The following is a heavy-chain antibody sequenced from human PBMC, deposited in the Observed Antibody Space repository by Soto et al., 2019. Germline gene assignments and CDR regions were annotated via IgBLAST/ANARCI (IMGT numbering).Heavy chain of an antibody. D-gene: IGHD2-21*02. CDR1: GYAFTIYA. CDR2: INPSGGST. Sequence: ASVKVSCKAAGYAFTIYAMHWARQAPGQRLEWMGIINPSGGSTSYAQKFQGRVTMTRDTSTSTVYMELSSLRSEDTAVYYCAREDGVAYCGGDCYSGGGMDVWGQGTTVTVSS. J-gene: IGHJ6*02. V-gene: IGHV1-46*01. CDR3: AREDGVAYCGGDCYSGGGMDV.